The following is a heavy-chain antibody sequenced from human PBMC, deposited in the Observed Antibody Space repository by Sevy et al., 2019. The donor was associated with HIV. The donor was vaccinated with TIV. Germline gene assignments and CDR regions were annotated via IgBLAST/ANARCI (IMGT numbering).Heavy chain of an antibody. CDR3: AKNRPPGGSLFSRHGMDV. Sequence: GGSLRLSCAASGFTFGTYDMHWVRQAPGKGLEWVAIISYDGSYRYYADSVRGGFSMSRDNSKNTMYLQMSGLLIEDTAVYYCAKNRPPGGSLFSRHGMDVWGRGTTVTVSS. V-gene: IGHV3-30*18. J-gene: IGHJ6*02. D-gene: IGHD3-16*01. CDR2: ISYDGSYR. CDR1: GFTFGTYD.